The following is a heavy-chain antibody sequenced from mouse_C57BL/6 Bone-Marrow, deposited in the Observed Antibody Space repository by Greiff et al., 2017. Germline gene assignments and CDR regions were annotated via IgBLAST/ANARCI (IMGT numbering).Heavy chain of an antibody. V-gene: IGHV3-6*01. CDR3: ARMTTVAY. J-gene: IGHJ3*01. Sequence: EVKLVESGPGLVKPSQSLSITCSVTGYSITSGYYWNWIRQFPGNKLEWMGYISYDGSNNYNPSLQNRISITRDTSKNQFHLKLTSVTTEDTATYDCARMTTVAYWGQGTLVTVSA. CDR1: GYSITSGYY. D-gene: IGHD2-10*02. CDR2: ISYDGSN.